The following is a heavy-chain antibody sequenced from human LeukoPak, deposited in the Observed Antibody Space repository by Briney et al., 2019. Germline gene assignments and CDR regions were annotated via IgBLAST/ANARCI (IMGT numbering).Heavy chain of an antibody. CDR3: AKTDRSWYFDL. CDR2: ISSSGSTT. J-gene: IGHJ2*01. V-gene: IGHV3-48*03. CDR1: GFTFSSYE. Sequence: PGGSLRLSCAASGFTFSSYEMNWVRQAPGKGLEWVSYISSSGSTTYYADSVKGRFTISRGNSKNTLYLQMNSLRAEDTAVYYCAKTDRSWYFDLWGRGTLVTVSS.